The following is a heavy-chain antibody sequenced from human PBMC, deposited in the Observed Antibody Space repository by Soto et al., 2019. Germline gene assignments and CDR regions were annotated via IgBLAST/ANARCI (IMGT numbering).Heavy chain of an antibody. D-gene: IGHD3-10*01. CDR2: IYYSGST. V-gene: IGHV4-59*01. Sequence: QVQLQESGPGLVKPSETLSLTCTVSGGSISSYYWSWIRQPPGKGLELIGYIYYSGSTNYNPSLTRRVTISVDTSKNQYSLKLSSVTAADTAVYYCARVWGGAFDIWGQGTMVTVSS. CDR3: ARVWGGAFDI. CDR1: GGSISSYY. J-gene: IGHJ3*02.